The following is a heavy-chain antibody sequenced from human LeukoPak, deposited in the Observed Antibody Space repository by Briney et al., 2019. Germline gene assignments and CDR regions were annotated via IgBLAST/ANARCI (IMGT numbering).Heavy chain of an antibody. CDR2: IKQDGSEK. CDR3: AREVYMGRGHYMDV. J-gene: IGHJ6*03. CDR1: EFTFPMYW. V-gene: IGHV3-7*01. D-gene: IGHD3-10*01. Sequence: GGSLRLSCAASEFTFPMYWMTWVRQAPGKGLEWVADIKQDGSEKYYVDSVKGRFTISRDNAKNSLYLQMNSLRAEDTAVYYCAREVYMGRGHYMDVWGKGTTVTISS.